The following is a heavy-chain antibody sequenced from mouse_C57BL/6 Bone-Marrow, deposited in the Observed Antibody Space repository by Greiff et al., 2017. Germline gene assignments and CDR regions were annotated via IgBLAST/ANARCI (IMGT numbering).Heavy chain of an antibody. CDR2: IDPEDGDT. Sequence: EVQLQQSGAELVRPGASVKLSCTASGFNIKDYYMHWVKQRPEQGLEWIGRIDPEDGDTEYAPKFQGKATLTADTSSNTAYLQLSSLTSADTAVYYCTTLYRLLTWCAYWGQGTLVTVSA. D-gene: IGHD2-12*01. V-gene: IGHV14-1*01. CDR1: GFNIKDYY. CDR3: TTLYRLLTWCAY. J-gene: IGHJ3*01.